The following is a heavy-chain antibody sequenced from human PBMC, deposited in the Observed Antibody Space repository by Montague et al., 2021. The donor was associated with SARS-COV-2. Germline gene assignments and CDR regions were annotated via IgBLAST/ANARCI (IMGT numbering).Heavy chain of an antibody. CDR2: IYYTGGT. V-gene: IGHV4-59*01. CDR3: AGSHPWMAYAFDY. D-gene: IGHD2-21*01. J-gene: IGHJ4*02. CDR1: GGSITTYY. Sequence: SETLSLTCTVSGGSITTYYWSWIRQPPGKGLEWIANIYYTGGTNXXPSLKSRVTISVDTSKNQFSLRLSSVTAADTAIYYCAGSHPWMAYAFDYWGRGTMVTVSS.